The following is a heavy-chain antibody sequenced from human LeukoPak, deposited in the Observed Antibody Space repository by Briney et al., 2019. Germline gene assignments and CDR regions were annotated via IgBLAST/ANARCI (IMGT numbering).Heavy chain of an antibody. Sequence: SETLSLTCTVSGGSISNNYWSWARQPPGKGLEWIRYIYYSGSANYNPSLASRVTMSVDTSKNQFSLKLNSVTAADTAVYYCARDGGCGSSTGCYPDAFHIWGQGTMVTVSS. V-gene: IGHV4-59*01. CDR1: GGSISNNY. CDR3: ARDGGCGSSTGCYPDAFHI. CDR2: IYYSGSA. J-gene: IGHJ3*02. D-gene: IGHD2-2*01.